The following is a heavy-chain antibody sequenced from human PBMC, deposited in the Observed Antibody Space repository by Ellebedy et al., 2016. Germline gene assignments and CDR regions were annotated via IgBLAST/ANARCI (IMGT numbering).Heavy chain of an antibody. CDR2: ISAYNGNT. CDR3: ARALDVIVGATLGAFDI. J-gene: IGHJ3*02. D-gene: IGHD1-26*01. V-gene: IGHV1-18*01. CDR1: GYTFTSYG. Sequence: ASVKVSXXASGYTFTSYGISWVRQAPGQGLEWMGWISAYNGNTNYAQKLQGRVTMTTDTSTSTAYMELSRLRSDDTAVYYCARALDVIVGATLGAFDIWGQGTMVTVSS.